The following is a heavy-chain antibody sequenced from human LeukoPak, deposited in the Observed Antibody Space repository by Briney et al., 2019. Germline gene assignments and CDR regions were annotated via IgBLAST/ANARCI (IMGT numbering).Heavy chain of an antibody. CDR1: GFTFSSYS. Sequence: GGSLSLSCVASGFTFSSYSMNWVRQAPGKGLEWVAVISYDGSNKYYADSVKGRFTISRDNAKNSLYLQMNSLRAEDTAVYYCARDGGSYGPRWGQGTLVTVSS. CDR2: ISYDGSNK. V-gene: IGHV3-30*03. CDR3: ARDGGSYGPR. J-gene: IGHJ4*02. D-gene: IGHD5-18*01.